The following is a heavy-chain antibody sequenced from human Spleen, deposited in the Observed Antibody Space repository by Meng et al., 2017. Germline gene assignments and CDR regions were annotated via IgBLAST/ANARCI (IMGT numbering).Heavy chain of an antibody. V-gene: IGHV4-39*01. Sequence: QPPLQEAGPGLVKPSEALSLPRRVSGGTISTSGYYWGWIRQPPGKGLEWIGSIGHSGITYYTPSLKSRVTVSIDTSKSQFSLKLTSVTAADTAVYYCVRSSGWVRTGFDPWGQGTLVTVSS. CDR1: GGTISTSGYY. J-gene: IGHJ5*02. CDR2: IGHSGIT. D-gene: IGHD6-19*01. CDR3: VRSSGWVRTGFDP.